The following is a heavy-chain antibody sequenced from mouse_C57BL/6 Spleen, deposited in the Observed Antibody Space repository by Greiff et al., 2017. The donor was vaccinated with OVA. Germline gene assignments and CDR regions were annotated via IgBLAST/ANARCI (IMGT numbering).Heavy chain of an antibody. CDR3: ARGDYYGSSYGDAMDY. CDR2: IWSGGST. D-gene: IGHD1-1*01. J-gene: IGHJ4*01. V-gene: IGHV2-2*01. Sequence: VKLMESGPGLVQPSQSLSITCTVSGFSLTSYGVHWVRQSPGKGLEWLGVIWSGGSTDYNAAFISRLSISKDNSKSQVFFKMNSLQADDTAIYYCARGDYYGSSYGDAMDYWGQGTSVTVSS. CDR1: GFSLTSYG.